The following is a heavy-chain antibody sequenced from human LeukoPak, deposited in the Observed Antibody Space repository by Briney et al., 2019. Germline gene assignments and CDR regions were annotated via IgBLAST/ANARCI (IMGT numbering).Heavy chain of an antibody. D-gene: IGHD1-26*01. Sequence: GGSLRLSCAASGFIFSSYSMNWVRQAPGKGLEWVSSISSSSSYIYYADSVKGRFTISRDNAKNSLYLQMNSLRAEDTAVYYCAREGGIVGAPARFDYWGQGTLVTVSS. CDR3: AREGGIVGAPARFDY. CDR1: GFIFSSYS. J-gene: IGHJ4*02. V-gene: IGHV3-21*01. CDR2: ISSSSSYI.